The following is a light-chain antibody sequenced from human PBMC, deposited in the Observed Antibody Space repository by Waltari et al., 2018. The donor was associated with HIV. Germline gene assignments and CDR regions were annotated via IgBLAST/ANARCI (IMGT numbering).Light chain of an antibody. CDR2: KDN. CDR3: QSGHNSDSI. V-gene: IGLV3-25*03. Sequence: SYELTQAPSVSVSPGQTANITCSGDALSRHFVFWYQRKSGQATRMMIFKDNERPSGIPARFSASSSGSTSTLTISGVQAEDEADYYCQSGHNSDSIFGGGTKLTVL. CDR1: ALSRHF. J-gene: IGLJ2*01.